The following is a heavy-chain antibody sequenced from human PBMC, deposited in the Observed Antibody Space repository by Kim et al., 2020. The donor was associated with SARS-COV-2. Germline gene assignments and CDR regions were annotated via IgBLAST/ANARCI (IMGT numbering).Heavy chain of an antibody. CDR1: GFTVSSNY. CDR2: IYSGGST. V-gene: IGHV3-66*01. Sequence: GGSLRLSCAASGFTVSSNYMSWVRQAPGKGLEWVSVIYSGGSTYYADSVKGRFTISRDNSKNRLYLQMNSLRAEDTAVYYCAREGVPAVNYYYYGMDVWGQGPTVPVPS. CDR3: AREGVPAVNYYYYGMDV. J-gene: IGHJ6*02. D-gene: IGHD2-2*01.